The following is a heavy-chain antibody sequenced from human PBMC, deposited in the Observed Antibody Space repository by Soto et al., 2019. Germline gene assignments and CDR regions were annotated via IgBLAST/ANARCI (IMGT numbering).Heavy chain of an antibody. CDR2: INSDGSDT. CDR1: GFTFSNYW. D-gene: IGHD2-15*01. CDR3: TRGYCSGGSCYSSPSFADY. Sequence: EVQLVESGGDLVQPGGSLRLSCAASGFTFSNYWMHWVRQAPGKGLVWVSRINSDGSDTTYADSVKGRFTISRDNAKNTLYLQMNNLRAEDTAVYYCTRGYCSGGSCYSSPSFADYWGQGTLVNVSS. V-gene: IGHV3-74*01. J-gene: IGHJ4*02.